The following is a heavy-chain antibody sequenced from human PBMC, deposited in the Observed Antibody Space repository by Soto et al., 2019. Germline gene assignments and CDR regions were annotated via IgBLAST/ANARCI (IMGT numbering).Heavy chain of an antibody. V-gene: IGHV4-31*03. D-gene: IGHD2-21*01. CDR2: IYYSGST. CDR1: GGSISSGGYY. J-gene: IGHJ3*02. Sequence: QVQLQESGPGLVKPSQTLSLTCTVSGGSISSGGYYWSWIRQHPGKGLEWIGYIYYSGSTYYNPSLKSRVTISVDTSKNQFSLKLSSVTAADTAVYYCAREKIVVVNATNDAFDIWGQGTMVTVSS. CDR3: AREKIVVVNATNDAFDI.